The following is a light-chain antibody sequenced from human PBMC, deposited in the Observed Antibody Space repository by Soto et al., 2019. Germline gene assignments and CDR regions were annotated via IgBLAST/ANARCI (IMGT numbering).Light chain of an antibody. CDR1: QSISTW. V-gene: IGKV1-5*01. Sequence: SPSTLSASVGDRVTITCRASQSISTWLAWYQQKPGKAPKLLIYDASSLESGVPSRFSGSGSGTEFTLTISSLQPDDFATYYCQQYNSYLYTFGQGTRLEIK. J-gene: IGKJ5*01. CDR3: QQYNSYLYT. CDR2: DAS.